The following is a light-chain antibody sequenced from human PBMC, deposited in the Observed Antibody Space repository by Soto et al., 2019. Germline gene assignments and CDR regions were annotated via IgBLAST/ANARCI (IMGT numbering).Light chain of an antibody. Sequence: DIVLTQSPATLSLSTGERGTLSCRASESVTNYLAWYQQKPGQAPRLLVYDVSNRATGIPDRFSGSGSGTDFTLTISRLEPEDFAVYYCQQSDTFGQGTRLEIK. J-gene: IGKJ5*01. CDR3: QQSDT. CDR2: DVS. CDR1: ESVTNY. V-gene: IGKV3-11*01.